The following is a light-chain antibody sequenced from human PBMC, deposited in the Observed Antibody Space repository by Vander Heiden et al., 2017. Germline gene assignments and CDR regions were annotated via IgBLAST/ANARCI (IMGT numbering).Light chain of an antibody. CDR3: QSYDNSLSGVV. V-gene: IGLV1-40*01. CDR1: SSNIGAGYD. Sequence: QSVLTQPPSVSGAPGQRVTISCSGSSSNIGAGYDVYWYQQLPGTTPKLLISGTGNRPSGVPDRFSGSKSGTSASLTITELQAEDEADYYCQSYDNSLSGVVFGGGTKLTVL. CDR2: GTG. J-gene: IGLJ2*01.